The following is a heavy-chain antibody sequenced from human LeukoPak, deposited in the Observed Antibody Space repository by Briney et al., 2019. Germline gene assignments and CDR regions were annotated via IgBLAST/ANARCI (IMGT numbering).Heavy chain of an antibody. D-gene: IGHD3-22*01. CDR2: ICSNGGST. CDR3: ARGANYYDSSGYYIGAFDI. CDR1: GFTFSSYA. J-gene: IGHJ3*02. Sequence: PGGSLRLSCAASGFTFSSYAMHWVRQAPGKGREYVSAICSNGGSTYYANSVKGRFTISRDNSKNTLYLQMGSLRAEDMAVYYCARGANYYDSSGYYIGAFDIWGQGTMVTVSS. V-gene: IGHV3-64*01.